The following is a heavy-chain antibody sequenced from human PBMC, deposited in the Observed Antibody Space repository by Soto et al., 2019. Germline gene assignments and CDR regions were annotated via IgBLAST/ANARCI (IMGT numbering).Heavy chain of an antibody. CDR1: GGTFINYN. Sequence: SVKVSCKASGGTFINYNINWVRQAPGQGLQWMGRIIPILGIVIYAQKFQGRLTITADKSTSTAYLELSSLESQDSAVYYCAKDTYYYSSSGPYVLDLWGQGTLVTVSS. D-gene: IGHD3-22*01. CDR2: IIPILGIV. CDR3: AKDTYYYSSSGPYVLDL. V-gene: IGHV1-69*04. J-gene: IGHJ4*02.